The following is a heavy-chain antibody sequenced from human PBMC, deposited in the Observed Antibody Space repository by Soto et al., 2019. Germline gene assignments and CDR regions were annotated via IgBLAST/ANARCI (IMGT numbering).Heavy chain of an antibody. CDR1: GGTFSSYA. CDR2: IIPIFGTA. CDR3: ARDGITMVRGVRKYYYGMDV. Sequence: SVKVSCKASGGTFSSYAISWVRQAPGQGLEWMGGIIPIFGTANYAQKFQGRVTITADESTSTAYMELSSLRSEDTAVYYCARDGITMVRGVRKYYYGMDVWGQGTTVTVSS. J-gene: IGHJ6*02. D-gene: IGHD3-10*01. V-gene: IGHV1-69*13.